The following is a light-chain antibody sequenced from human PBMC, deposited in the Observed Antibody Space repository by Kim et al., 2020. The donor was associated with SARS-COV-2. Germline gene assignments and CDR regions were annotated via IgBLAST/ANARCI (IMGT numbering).Light chain of an antibody. Sequence: PGERATLFCRASQSVSGDYVAWYQQQPGQAPRLLIYGASSRATGIPDRFSGSGSGTDFTLTISRLEPEDFAVYFCQQYGSSPQTFGQGTKVDIK. CDR2: GAS. V-gene: IGKV3-20*01. CDR3: QQYGSSPQT. J-gene: IGKJ1*01. CDR1: QSVSGDY.